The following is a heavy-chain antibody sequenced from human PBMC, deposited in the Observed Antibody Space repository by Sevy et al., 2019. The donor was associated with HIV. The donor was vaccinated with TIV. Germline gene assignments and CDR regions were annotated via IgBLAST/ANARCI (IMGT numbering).Heavy chain of an antibody. CDR3: VKDLEAGTKDYYYGLDV. CDR1: GFTFSNYA. D-gene: IGHD6-19*01. V-gene: IGHV3-64D*06. J-gene: IGHJ6*02. CDR2: ISGNGGST. Sequence: GESLKISCSASGFTFSNYAMHWVRQAPGKGLEYVSVISGNGGSTYYADSVKGRFTISRDNSKNTLYLQMSSLRAEDTAVYYCVKDLEAGTKDYYYGLDVWGQRTTVTVSS.